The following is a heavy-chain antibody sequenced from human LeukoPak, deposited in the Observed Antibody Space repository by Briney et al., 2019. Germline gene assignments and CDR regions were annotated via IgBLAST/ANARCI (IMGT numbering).Heavy chain of an antibody. Sequence: SETLSLTCTVSGYSISSGYYWGWIRQPPGKGLEWIGSIYHSGSTYYYPSLKSRVTISVDTSKNQFSLKLSSATAADTAVYYCARDLGAGAGNLDYWGQGTLVTVSS. V-gene: IGHV4-38-2*02. D-gene: IGHD4-23*01. CDR2: IYHSGST. CDR3: ARDLGAGAGNLDY. J-gene: IGHJ4*02. CDR1: GYSISSGYY.